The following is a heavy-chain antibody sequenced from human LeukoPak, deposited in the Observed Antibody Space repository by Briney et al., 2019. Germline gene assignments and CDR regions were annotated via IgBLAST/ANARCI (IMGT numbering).Heavy chain of an antibody. CDR3: ARDPIYYGSGSHLFDY. D-gene: IGHD3-10*01. CDR1: GFTFSSYW. CDR2: IKQDGSEK. Sequence: QPGGSLRLSCAASGFTFSSYWMSWVRQAPGKGLEWVANIKQDGSEKYYVDSVKGRFTISRDNAKNSLYLQMNSLRAEDTAVYYCARDPIYYGSGSHLFDYWGQGTLVTVSS. V-gene: IGHV3-7*01. J-gene: IGHJ4*02.